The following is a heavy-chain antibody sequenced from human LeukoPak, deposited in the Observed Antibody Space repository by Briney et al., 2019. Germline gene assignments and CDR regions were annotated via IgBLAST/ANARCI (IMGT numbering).Heavy chain of an antibody. CDR2: IYSGGST. V-gene: IGHV3-53*01. D-gene: IGHD6-25*01. CDR3: ARGWSSSGFDY. J-gene: IGHJ4*02. Sequence: GGSLRLSCAASGFTVSSNYMSWVRQAPGKGLEWVSVIYSGGSTYYADSVKGRFTVSRDNSKNTLFLQMNSLRAEDTAVYYCARGWSSSGFDYWGQGTLVTVSS. CDR1: GFTVSSNY.